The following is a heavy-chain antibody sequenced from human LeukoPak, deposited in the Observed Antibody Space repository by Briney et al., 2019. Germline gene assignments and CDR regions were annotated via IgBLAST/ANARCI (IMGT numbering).Heavy chain of an antibody. D-gene: IGHD5-24*01. Sequence: SETLSLTCTVSGGSISSYYWSWIRQPAGKGLEWIGRIYTSGSTNYNPSLKSRVTMSVDTSKNQFSLKLSSVTAADTAVYYCARKGRWLQQYYFDYWGQGTLVTVSS. CDR1: GGSISSYY. CDR2: IYTSGST. CDR3: ARKGRWLQQYYFDY. V-gene: IGHV4-4*07. J-gene: IGHJ4*02.